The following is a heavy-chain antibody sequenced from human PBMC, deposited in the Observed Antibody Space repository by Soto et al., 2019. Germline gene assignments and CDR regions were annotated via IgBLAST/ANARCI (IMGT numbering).Heavy chain of an antibody. J-gene: IGHJ5*02. Sequence: QVQLVQSGAEVKKPGASVKVSCKASGITYTTYAIHWVRQAPGQGLEWMGWINTGNGNTRYSQRFQGRVTLTTDTSASTAYMDLSSLTSEETAVYYCASAISGYVTWGQGTLITVSS. CDR1: GITYTTYA. V-gene: IGHV1-3*04. D-gene: IGHD5-12*01. CDR3: ASAISGYVT. CDR2: INTGNGNT.